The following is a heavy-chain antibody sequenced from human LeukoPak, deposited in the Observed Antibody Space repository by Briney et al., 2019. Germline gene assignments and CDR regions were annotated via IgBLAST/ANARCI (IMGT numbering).Heavy chain of an antibody. J-gene: IGHJ3*02. CDR3: ASGNWNDRAFDI. Sequence: GGSLRLSCAASGLTFSGYWMSWVRQTPGKGLDWVANIKPDGSERYYVDPVKGRFTISRDNAKNSLYLQMNSLGAEDTAVYYCASGNWNDRAFDIWGQGTMVTVSS. D-gene: IGHD1-20*01. CDR2: IKPDGSER. CDR1: GLTFSGYW. V-gene: IGHV3-7*01.